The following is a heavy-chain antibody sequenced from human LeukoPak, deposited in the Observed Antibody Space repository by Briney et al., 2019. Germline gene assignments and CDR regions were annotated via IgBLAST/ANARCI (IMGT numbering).Heavy chain of an antibody. CDR2: ISYDGSNK. CDR3: ARDKRGDY. J-gene: IGHJ4*02. Sequence: GGSLRLSCAASGFTFSSYAMRWVRQAPGKGLEWVAVISYDGSNKYYADSVKGRFTISRDNSKNALYLQMNSLRAEDTAVYYCARDKRGDYWGQGTLVTVSS. V-gene: IGHV3-30*04. CDR1: GFTFSSYA.